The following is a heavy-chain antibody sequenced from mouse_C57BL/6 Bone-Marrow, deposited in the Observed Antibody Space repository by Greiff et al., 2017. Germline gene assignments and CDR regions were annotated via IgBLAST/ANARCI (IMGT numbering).Heavy chain of an antibody. CDR2: ISSGGSYT. V-gene: IGHV5-6*02. CDR3: ARRGPVYAMDY. Sequence: DVKLQESGGDLVKPGGSLKLSCAASGFTFSSYGMSWVRQTPDKRLEWVATISSGGSYTYYPDSVKGRFTISRDNAKNTLYLQMSSLKSEDTAMYYCARRGPVYAMDYWGQGTSVTVSS. CDR1: GFTFSSYG. J-gene: IGHJ4*01.